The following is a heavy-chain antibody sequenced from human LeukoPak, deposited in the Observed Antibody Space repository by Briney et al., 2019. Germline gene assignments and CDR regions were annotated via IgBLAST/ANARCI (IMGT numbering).Heavy chain of an antibody. J-gene: IGHJ6*02. CDR3: ARDRQYGMDV. CDR1: GFTFSSYW. CDR2: INTDGSTT. Sequence: GESLKISCAASGFTFSSYWIHWVRQAPGKGLVWVSRINTDGSTTNYADSVKGRFTISRDNAKNTLYLQMNSLRGEDTAVYYCARDRQYGMDVWGQGTTVTVSS. V-gene: IGHV3-74*01.